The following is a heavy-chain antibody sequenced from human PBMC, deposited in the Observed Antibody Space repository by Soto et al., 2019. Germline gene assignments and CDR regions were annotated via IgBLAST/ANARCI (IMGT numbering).Heavy chain of an antibody. CDR2: IHHSGTT. Sequence: PSETLSLTCTVSGASISSYYWSWIRQAPGKGLEWIGYIHHSGTTNYNPSLKSRATMSLDTSKNQFSLKLTSVTAADTAVYHCARADVDFWSGNNWFDPWGQGTLVTVSS. D-gene: IGHD3-3*01. J-gene: IGHJ5*02. V-gene: IGHV4-59*01. CDR3: ARADVDFWSGNNWFDP. CDR1: GASISSYY.